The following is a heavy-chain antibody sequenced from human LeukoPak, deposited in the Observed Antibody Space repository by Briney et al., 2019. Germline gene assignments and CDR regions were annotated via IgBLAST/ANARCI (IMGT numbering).Heavy chain of an antibody. CDR3: ARAGLVILPYAFDI. V-gene: IGHV1-2*02. Sequence: ASVTVSCKASGYTFTGYYMHWVRQAPGQGLEWMGWINPNSGGTNYAQKFQGRVTMTRDTSISTAYMELSRLRSDDTAVYYCARAGLVILPYAFDIWGQGTMVTVSS. CDR2: INPNSGGT. CDR1: GYTFTGYY. J-gene: IGHJ3*02. D-gene: IGHD2/OR15-2a*01.